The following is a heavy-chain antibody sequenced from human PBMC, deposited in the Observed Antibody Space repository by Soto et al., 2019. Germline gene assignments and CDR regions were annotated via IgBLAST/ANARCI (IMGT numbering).Heavy chain of an antibody. Sequence: PSETLSLTCTVSGGSISSGGYYWSWIRQHPGKGLEWIGYIYYSGSTYYNPSLKSRVTISVDTSKNQFSLKLSSVTAADTAVYYCARGSPVTNGSDVWGQGTTVTVAS. CDR1: GGSISSGGYY. CDR3: ARGSPVTNGSDV. D-gene: IGHD4-4*01. V-gene: IGHV4-31*03. J-gene: IGHJ6*02. CDR2: IYYSGST.